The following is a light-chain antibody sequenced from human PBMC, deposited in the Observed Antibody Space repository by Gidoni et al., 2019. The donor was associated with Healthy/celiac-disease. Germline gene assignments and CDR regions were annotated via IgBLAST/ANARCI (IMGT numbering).Light chain of an antibody. J-gene: IGKJ1*01. CDR1: QSVNSN. CDR2: GAS. Sequence: EIVMTQSPATLSVSPGERATLSCRASQSVNSNLAWYQQKPGQAPRLLIYGASTRATGIPARFSGSGSGTEFPLTISSLPSEDFAVYYCQQYNNWPPWTFGQGTKVEIK. CDR3: QQYNNWPPWT. V-gene: IGKV3-15*01.